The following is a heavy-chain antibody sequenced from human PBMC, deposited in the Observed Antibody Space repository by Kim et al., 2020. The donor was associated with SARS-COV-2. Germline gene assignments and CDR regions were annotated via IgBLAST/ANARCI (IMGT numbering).Heavy chain of an antibody. J-gene: IGHJ4*02. V-gene: IGHV4-39*01. D-gene: IGHD1-26*01. CDR1: GGSISSSSYY. Sequence: SETLSLTCTVSGGSISSSSYYWGWIRQPPGKGLEWIGSIFYSGTTYYNPSLKSRVTISVDTSNNQFSLKLSSVTAADTAVYYCARHPEQYSGNLMFDYWGQGTLVTVSS. CDR3: ARHPEQYSGNLMFDY. CDR2: IFYSGTT.